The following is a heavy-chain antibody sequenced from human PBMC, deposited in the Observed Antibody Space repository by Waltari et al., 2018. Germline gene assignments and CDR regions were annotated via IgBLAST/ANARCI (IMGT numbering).Heavy chain of an antibody. Sequence: EVQLVESGGGLVKPGGALRLSCAASGFTFSSYSMNWVRQAPRKGLEWCSPISSRSSYIYNADSVEGRFTISRANAKNSLYLQMNSLRAGGTAVYYCASGRGGSRLDYWGQGTLVTVSS. J-gene: IGHJ4*02. CDR1: GFTFSSYS. CDR3: ASGRGGSRLDY. CDR2: ISSRSSYI. V-gene: IGHV3-21*01. D-gene: IGHD2-15*01.